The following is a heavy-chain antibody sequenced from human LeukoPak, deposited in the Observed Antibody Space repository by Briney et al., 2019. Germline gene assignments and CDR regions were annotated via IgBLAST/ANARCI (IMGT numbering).Heavy chain of an antibody. D-gene: IGHD5-18*01. Sequence: ASVKVSCKASGYTFTSYGISWVRQAPGQGLEWMGWISAYNGNTNYAQKLQGRVTMTTDTSTSTAYMELRSLRSDDTAVYYCASSGYSYGITGYHYYGMDVWGQGTTVTVSS. V-gene: IGHV1-18*01. J-gene: IGHJ6*02. CDR2: ISAYNGNT. CDR1: GYTFTSYG. CDR3: ASSGYSYGITGYHYYGMDV.